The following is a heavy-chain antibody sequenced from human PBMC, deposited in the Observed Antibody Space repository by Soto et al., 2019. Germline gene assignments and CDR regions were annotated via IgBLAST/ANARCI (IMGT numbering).Heavy chain of an antibody. J-gene: IGHJ6*03. CDR3: ARVQRNTIFGPIVFYYDYMDV. D-gene: IGHD3-3*01. CDR1: GFTFSSYS. CDR2: ISSSSSYI. Sequence: PGGSLRLSCAASGFTFSSYSMNWVRQAPGKGLEWVSSISSSSSYIYYADSVKGRFTISRDNAKNSLYLQMNSLRAEDAAVYYCARVQRNTIFGPIVFYYDYMDVWGKGTTVTVSS. V-gene: IGHV3-21*01.